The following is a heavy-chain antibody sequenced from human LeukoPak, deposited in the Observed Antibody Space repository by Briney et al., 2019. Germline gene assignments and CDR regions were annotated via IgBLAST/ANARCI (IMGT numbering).Heavy chain of an antibody. J-gene: IGHJ6*03. CDR3: ARSTYYYDSSGYPHYYYYMDV. CDR2: IYYSGST. V-gene: IGHV4-59*01. CDR1: GGSISSYY. Sequence: SETLSLTCTVSGGSISSYYWSWIRQPPGKGLEWIGYIYYSGSTNYNPSLKSRVTISVDTSKNQFSLKLSSVTAADTAVYYCARSTYYYDSSGYPHYYYYMDVWGKGTTVTVSS. D-gene: IGHD3-22*01.